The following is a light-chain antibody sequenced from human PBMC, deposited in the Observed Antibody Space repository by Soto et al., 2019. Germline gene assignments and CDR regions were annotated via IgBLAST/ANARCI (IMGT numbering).Light chain of an antibody. V-gene: IGLV4-69*01. J-gene: IGLJ2*01. CDR2: LNSDGSH. Sequence: QSVLTQSPSASASLEASVKLTCTLSSGHSSYAIAWHQQQPEKGPRYLMKLNSDGSHSKGDGIPDRFSGSSSGAERYLTISRLQSEDEADYYCQTWGSGPVVFGGGTKVTVL. CDR1: SGHSSYA. CDR3: QTWGSGPVV.